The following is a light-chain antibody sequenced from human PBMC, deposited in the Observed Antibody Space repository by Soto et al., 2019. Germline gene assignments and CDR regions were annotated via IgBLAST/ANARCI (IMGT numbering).Light chain of an antibody. V-gene: IGKV3-15*01. J-gene: IGKJ2*01. Sequence: EIVLTQSPVTLSVSPGERATLSCSASQSVSSDLAWYQQKPGQAPRLLIYGASTRATGIPARFSGSGSGTEFTLTISSLQSEDFAVYYCHQYNNWPPDTFGQGTKVDIK. CDR1: QSVSSD. CDR2: GAS. CDR3: HQYNNWPPDT.